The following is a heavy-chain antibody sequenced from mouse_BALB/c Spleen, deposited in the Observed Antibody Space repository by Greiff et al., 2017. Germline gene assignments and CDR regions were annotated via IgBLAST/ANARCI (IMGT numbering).Heavy chain of an antibody. CDR3: ARLAYGNSPMDY. Sequence: EVMLVESGGGLVQPGGSRKLSCAASGFTFSSFGMHWVRQAPEKGLEWVAYISSGSSTIYYADTVKGRFTISRDNPKNTLFLQMTSLRSEDTAMYYWARLAYGNSPMDYWGQGTSVTVSS. D-gene: IGHD2-1*01. CDR2: ISSGSSTI. J-gene: IGHJ4*01. CDR1: GFTFSSFG. V-gene: IGHV5-17*02.